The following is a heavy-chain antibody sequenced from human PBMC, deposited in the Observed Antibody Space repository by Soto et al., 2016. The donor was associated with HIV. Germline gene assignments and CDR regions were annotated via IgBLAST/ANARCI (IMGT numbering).Heavy chain of an antibody. J-gene: IGHJ4*02. Sequence: EVQLVESGGGLVKPGGSLRLSCAASGFTFSNAWMSWVRQAPGKGQEWVGRIKSKTDGGTTDYAAPVKGRFTISRDDSKNTLYLQMNSLKTEDTAVYYCTTNPGIAVAGPRGGRTTRFDFWGQGTLVTVSS. CDR2: IKSKTDGGTT. D-gene: IGHD6-19*01. V-gene: IGHV3-15*01. CDR3: TTNPGIAVAGPRGGRTTRFDF. CDR1: GFTFSNAW.